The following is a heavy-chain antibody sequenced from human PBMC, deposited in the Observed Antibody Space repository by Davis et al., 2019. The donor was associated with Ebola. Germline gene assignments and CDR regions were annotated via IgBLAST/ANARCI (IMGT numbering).Heavy chain of an antibody. CDR2: ITSKTDGGTT. CDR1: GFTFSNAW. CDR3: AGGDFWSGRFDY. J-gene: IGHJ4*02. Sequence: PGGSLRLSCAASGFTFSNAWMSWVRQAPGKGLEWVGRITSKTDGGTTDYAAPVKGRFTISRDDSKNTLYLQMNSLKTEDTAVYYCAGGDFWSGRFDYWGQGTLVTVSS. D-gene: IGHD3-3*01. V-gene: IGHV3-15*01.